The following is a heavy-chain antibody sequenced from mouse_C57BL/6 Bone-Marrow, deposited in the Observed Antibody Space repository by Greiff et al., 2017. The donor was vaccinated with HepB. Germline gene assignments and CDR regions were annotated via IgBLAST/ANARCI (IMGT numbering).Heavy chain of an antibody. Sequence: QVQLQQPGAELVKPGASVKVSCKASGYTFTSYWMHWVKQRPGQGLEWIGRIHPSDSDTNYNQKFKGKATLTVDKSSSTAYMQLRSLTSEDSAVYYCAIMSFYDYDWFAYWGQGPLVTVSA. V-gene: IGHV1-74*01. CDR2: IHPSDSDT. J-gene: IGHJ3*01. CDR1: GYTFTSYW. D-gene: IGHD2-4*01. CDR3: AIMSFYDYDWFAY.